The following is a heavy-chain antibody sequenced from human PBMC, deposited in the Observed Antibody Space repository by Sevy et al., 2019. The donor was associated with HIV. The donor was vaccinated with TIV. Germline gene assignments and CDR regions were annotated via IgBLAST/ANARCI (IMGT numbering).Heavy chain of an antibody. CDR3: ARVIMITFGGVIVNGAFDI. Sequence: ASVKVSCKASGGTFSSYAISWVRQAPGQGLEWMGGIIPIFGTANYAQKFQGRVTITADESTSTAYMELSSLRSEDTAVYYGARVIMITFGGVIVNGAFDIWGQGTMVTVSS. J-gene: IGHJ3*02. V-gene: IGHV1-69*13. CDR2: IIPIFGTA. CDR1: GGTFSSYA. D-gene: IGHD3-16*02.